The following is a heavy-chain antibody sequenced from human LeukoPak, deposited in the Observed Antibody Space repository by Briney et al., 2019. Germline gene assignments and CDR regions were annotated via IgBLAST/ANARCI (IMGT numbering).Heavy chain of an antibody. CDR3: AKEPKYSSSYYSDY. Sequence: GGSVRLSCAASGFTFSSYAMTWVRQAPGKGLEWVSSISAGAGTYYAPPVTGQSTVSRDDSKNILYLQMNSLRAEDTAVYYCAKEPKYSSSYYSDYWGQGT. CDR2: ISAGAGT. V-gene: IGHV3-23*01. CDR1: GFTFSSYA. D-gene: IGHD6-13*01. J-gene: IGHJ4*02.